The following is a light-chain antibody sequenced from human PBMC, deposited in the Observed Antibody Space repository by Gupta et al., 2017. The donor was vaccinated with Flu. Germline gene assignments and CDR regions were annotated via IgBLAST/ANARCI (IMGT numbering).Light chain of an antibody. J-gene: IGKJ2*01. Sequence: IQMTQSPSSLSASVGDRVTITCRASQNIDDIFLNWYQKKPGRGPKILIYSTSSLQSGVPSRFSGSGSVTDFTLTISSLQPEDFATYYCQHSRSCPYTFGEGTKVEI. CDR2: STS. V-gene: IGKV1-39*01. CDR1: QNIDDIF. CDR3: QHSRSCPYT.